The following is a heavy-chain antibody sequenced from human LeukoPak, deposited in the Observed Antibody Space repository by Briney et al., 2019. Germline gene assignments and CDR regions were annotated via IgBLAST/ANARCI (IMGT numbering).Heavy chain of an antibody. Sequence: GGSLRLSCAASGFTFDDYTMHWVRQAPGKGLEWVSLISWDGGSTYYADSVKGGFTISRDNSKNSLYLQMNSLRTEDTALYYCAKDGGGYSGYGYYFDYWGQGTLVTVSS. J-gene: IGHJ4*02. CDR2: ISWDGGST. CDR1: GFTFDDYT. D-gene: IGHD5-12*01. V-gene: IGHV3-43*01. CDR3: AKDGGGYSGYGYYFDY.